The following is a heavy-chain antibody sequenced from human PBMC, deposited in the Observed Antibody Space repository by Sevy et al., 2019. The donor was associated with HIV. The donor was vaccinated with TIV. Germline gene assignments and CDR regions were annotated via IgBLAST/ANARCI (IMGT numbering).Heavy chain of an antibody. CDR3: AKDILSLYSSSSSPYFQH. CDR2: ISWNSGSI. J-gene: IGHJ1*01. Sequence: GGSLRLSCAASGFTFDDYAMHWVRQAPGKGLEWVSGISWNSGSIGYADSVKGRFTISRDNAKNSLYLQMNSLRAEDTALYYCAKDILSLYSSSSSPYFQHWGQGTLVTVSS. CDR1: GFTFDDYA. V-gene: IGHV3-9*01. D-gene: IGHD6-6*01.